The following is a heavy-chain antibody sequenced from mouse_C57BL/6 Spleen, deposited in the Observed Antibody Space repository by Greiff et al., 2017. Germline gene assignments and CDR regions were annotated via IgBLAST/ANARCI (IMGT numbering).Heavy chain of an antibody. Sequence: QVQLQQPGAELVMPGASVKLSCKASGYTFTSYWMHWVKQRPGQGLEWIGEIDPSDSYTKYTQKFQGKSTLTVDKSSSTAYMQLSSLTSEDAAVYYCARYYGSSFYAMDYWGQGTSVTVSS. CDR1: GYTFTSYW. CDR2: IDPSDSYT. V-gene: IGHV1-69*01. D-gene: IGHD1-1*01. J-gene: IGHJ4*01. CDR3: ARYYGSSFYAMDY.